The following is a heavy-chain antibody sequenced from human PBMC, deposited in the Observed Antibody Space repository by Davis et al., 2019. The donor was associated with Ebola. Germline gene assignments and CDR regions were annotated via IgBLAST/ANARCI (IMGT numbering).Heavy chain of an antibody. Sequence: ASVKVSCKASGYTFTSYGISWVRQAPGQGLEWMGWISAYNGNTNYAQKLQGRVTITADESTSTAYMELNTLRSGDTAVYYCATEVTGGFEFWGQGTLVSVSS. CDR1: GYTFTSYG. V-gene: IGHV1-18*01. J-gene: IGHJ4*02. CDR3: ATEVTGGFEF. D-gene: IGHD2-21*02. CDR2: ISAYNGNT.